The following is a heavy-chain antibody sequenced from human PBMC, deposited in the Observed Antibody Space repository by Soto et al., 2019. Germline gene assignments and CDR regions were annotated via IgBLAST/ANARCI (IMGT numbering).Heavy chain of an antibody. J-gene: IGHJ6*02. D-gene: IGHD3-3*01. CDR1: GGSVSSGSYY. Sequence: SETLSLTCTVSGGSVSSGSYYWSWIRQPPGKGLEWIGYIYYSGSTNYNPSLKSRVTISVDTSKNQFSLKLSSVTAADTAVYSCAREQYDFWRGNRLLYYYGMVVWGQGTTVTVFS. V-gene: IGHV4-61*01. CDR2: IYYSGST. CDR3: AREQYDFWRGNRLLYYYGMVV.